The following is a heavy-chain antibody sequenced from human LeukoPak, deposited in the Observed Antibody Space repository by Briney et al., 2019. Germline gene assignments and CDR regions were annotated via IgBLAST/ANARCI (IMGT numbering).Heavy chain of an antibody. CDR1: GFTVSSSY. V-gene: IGHV3-66*02. Sequence: PGGSLRLSCAASGFTVSSSYMGWVRQAPGKGLEWASVVYGDGTTYYPDSVKGRFTISRDNSQNTLYLQMDSLRAEDTAVYYCARLYDASAYGAFDIWGQGTMVTVSS. CDR3: ARLYDASAYGAFDI. D-gene: IGHD3-22*01. J-gene: IGHJ3*02. CDR2: VYGDGTT.